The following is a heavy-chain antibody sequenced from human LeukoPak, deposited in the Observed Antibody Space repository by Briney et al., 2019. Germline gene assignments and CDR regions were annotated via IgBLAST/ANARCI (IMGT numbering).Heavy chain of an antibody. D-gene: IGHD3-22*01. V-gene: IGHV3-48*01. J-gene: IGHJ4*02. CDR1: GFTFSSYS. CDR3: ARQINYYDSSGYYYDYFDY. CDR2: ISSSSSTI. Sequence: GGSLRLSCAASGFTFSSYSMTWVRQAPGKGLEWVSYISSSSSTIYYADSVKGRFTISRDNAKNSLYLQMNSLRAEDTAVYYCARQINYYDSSGYYYDYFDYWGQGTLVTVSS.